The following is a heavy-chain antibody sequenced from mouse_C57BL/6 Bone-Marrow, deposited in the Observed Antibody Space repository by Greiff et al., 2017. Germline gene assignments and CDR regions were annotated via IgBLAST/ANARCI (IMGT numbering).Heavy chain of an antibody. CDR1: GYTFTSYW. CDR2: INPSSGYT. Sequence: QVHVKQSGAELAKPGASVKLSCKASGYTFTSYWMHWVKKRPGQGLEWIGYINPSSGYTKYNQKFKDKATLTADKSSSTAYMQLSSLTYEDSAVYYCARRELGREDWGQGTTLTVSS. CDR3: ARRELGRED. V-gene: IGHV1-7*01. J-gene: IGHJ2*01.